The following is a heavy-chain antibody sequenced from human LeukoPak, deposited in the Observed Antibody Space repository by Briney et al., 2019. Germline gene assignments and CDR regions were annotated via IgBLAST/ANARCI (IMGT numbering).Heavy chain of an antibody. V-gene: IGHV3-53*01. CDR2: IYSGGST. CDR3: ARDSLGMSPLDP. J-gene: IGHJ5*02. D-gene: IGHD5/OR15-5a*01. CDR1: RFSFSLYN. Sequence: GGSLRLSCAASRFSFSLYNMSWVRQAPGKGLEWVSVIYSGGSTYYADSVKGRFTISRDSSKNTLYLQMNSLRAEDTAVYYCARDSLGMSPLDPWGQGTLVTVSS.